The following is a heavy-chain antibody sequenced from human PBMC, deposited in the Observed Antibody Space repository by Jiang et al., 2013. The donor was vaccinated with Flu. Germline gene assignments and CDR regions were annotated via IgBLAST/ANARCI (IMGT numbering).Heavy chain of an antibody. D-gene: IGHD3-10*01. CDR3: ARDVWFPENWFDP. CDR1: IHFSSYW. V-gene: IGHV3-74*01. J-gene: IGHJ5*02. CDR2: INSDGSST. Sequence: QLWSPGRLSSGLGVPXTLLCSLWIHFSSYWMHWVRQAPGKGLVWVSRINSDGSSTSYADSVKGRFTISRDNAKNTLYLQMNSLRAEDTAVYYCARDVWFPENWFDPGAREPWSPSPQ.